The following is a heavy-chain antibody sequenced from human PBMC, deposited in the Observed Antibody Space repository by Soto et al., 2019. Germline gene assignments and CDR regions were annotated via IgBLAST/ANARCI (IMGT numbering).Heavy chain of an antibody. D-gene: IGHD1-26*01. Sequence: SETLSLTCTVSGPSISSSTYYWGWIRQPPGKGLEWIGSVYYSENTYYNPSLKSRVTISVDTSKNLFSPKLTSVTAADTAMYYCARPQFSGTYHDTFNIWGQGTMVTVS. J-gene: IGHJ3*02. CDR1: GPSISSSTYY. CDR2: VYYSENT. V-gene: IGHV4-39*02. CDR3: ARPQFSGTYHDTFNI.